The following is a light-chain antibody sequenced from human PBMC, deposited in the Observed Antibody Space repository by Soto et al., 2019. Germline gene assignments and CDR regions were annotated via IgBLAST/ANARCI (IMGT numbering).Light chain of an antibody. CDR2: DVS. CDR3: QQNNSSSWT. V-gene: IGKV1-5*01. Sequence: DIQMTQSPSTLSTSVGDRVTITCRASQSIGDWLAWFQQKPGKAPKLLIYDVSTLESGVPSRFSGSGSGTEFTLTISSLQPDDFATYYCQQNNSSSWTLGQGTKVDIK. J-gene: IGKJ1*01. CDR1: QSIGDW.